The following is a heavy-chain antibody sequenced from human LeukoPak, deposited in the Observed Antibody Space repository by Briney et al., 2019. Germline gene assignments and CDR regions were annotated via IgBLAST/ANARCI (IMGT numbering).Heavy chain of an antibody. J-gene: IGHJ6*03. CDR1: GYTFTSYD. D-gene: IGHD6-25*01. CDR3: ARARRDGYRFYYYYYYMDV. V-gene: IGHV1-8*01. Sequence: GASVKVSCKASGYTFTSYDINWVRQATGQGLEWMGWMNPNSGNTGYAQKFQGRVTMTRNTSISTAYMELSSLRSEDTAVYYCARARRDGYRFYYYYYYMDVWGKGTTVTVSS. CDR2: MNPNSGNT.